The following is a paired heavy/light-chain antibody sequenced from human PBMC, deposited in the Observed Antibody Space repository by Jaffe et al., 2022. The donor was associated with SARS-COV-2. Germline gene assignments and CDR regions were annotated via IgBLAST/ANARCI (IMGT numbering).Light chain of an antibody. CDR2: DVS. V-gene: IGLV2-14*03. Sequence: QSALTQPASVSGSPGQSITISCAGASTDIGGYSYVSWYQQRPGKAPKLLIYDVSTRPSGVSNRFSGSKSGFTASLTISGLQAEDEAVYYCASYTSTSTLYVFGTGTKVTVL. CDR3: ASYTSTSTLYV. CDR1: STDIGGYSY. J-gene: IGLJ1*01.
Heavy chain of an antibody. CDR1: GYTFTNYY. CDR3: ARDLTTLYDFWSGPLDY. D-gene: IGHD3-3*01. J-gene: IGHJ4*02. Sequence: QVQLVQSGAEVKKPGASVTVSCKASGYTFTNYYMHWVRQAPGQGLEYMGVINPRGDGTNYAQKFQDRVTMTRDTSTSTVYMELSSLTSEDTAVYYCARDLTTLYDFWSGPLDYWGQGTLVTVSS. V-gene: IGHV1-46*01. CDR2: INPRGDGT.